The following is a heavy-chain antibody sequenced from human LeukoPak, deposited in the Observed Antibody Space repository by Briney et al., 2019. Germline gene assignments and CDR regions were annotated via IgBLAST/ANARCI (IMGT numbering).Heavy chain of an antibody. CDR1: GGSISSSSYY. V-gene: IGHV4-39*01. J-gene: IGHJ6*02. D-gene: IGHD3-22*01. CDR2: IYYSGST. Sequence: PSETLSLTCTVSGGSISSSSYYWGWIRQPPGKGLEWIGSIYYSGSTYYNPSLKSRVTISVDTSKNQFSLKLSSVTAADTAVYYCARQGSSGYYAQSYYYYYGMDVWGQGTTVTVSS. CDR3: ARQGSSGYYAQSYYYYYGMDV.